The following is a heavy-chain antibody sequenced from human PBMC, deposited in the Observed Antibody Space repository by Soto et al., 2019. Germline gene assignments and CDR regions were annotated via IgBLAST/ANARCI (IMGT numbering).Heavy chain of an antibody. J-gene: IGHJ4*02. CDR3: ASLRPLAADRYFDY. Sequence: QVQLVQSGAEVKNPGDSVKVSCKASGYTFTGYYMHWVRQAPGQGLEWMGWINPNSGGTNYAQKFQGRVTMTRETSISTTYMDLSRLRSDDTVVYYCASLRPLAADRYFDYWGQGTLVTVSS. V-gene: IGHV1-2*02. CDR2: INPNSGGT. CDR1: GYTFTGYY. D-gene: IGHD6-13*01.